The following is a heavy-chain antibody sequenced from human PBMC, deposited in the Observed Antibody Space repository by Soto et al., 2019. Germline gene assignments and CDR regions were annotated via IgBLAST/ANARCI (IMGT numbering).Heavy chain of an antibody. Sequence: PSETLSLTCTVSGGSISSYYWSWIRQPPGKGLEWIGYIYYNVNTNYDPSLKSRVTISVDTSKNQFSLKLSSVTAADTAVYYCAHRLTRYTWNYGLFDDWGQGTTVTVSS. CDR1: GGSISSYY. CDR2: IYYNVNT. V-gene: IGHV4-59*08. CDR3: AHRLTRYTWNYGLFDD. D-gene: IGHD1-7*01. J-gene: IGHJ6*02.